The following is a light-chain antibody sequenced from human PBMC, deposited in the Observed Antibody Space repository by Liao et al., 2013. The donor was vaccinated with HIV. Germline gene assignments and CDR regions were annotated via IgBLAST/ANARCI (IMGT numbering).Light chain of an antibody. CDR2: YDS. V-gene: IGLV3-21*04. CDR1: NIGSKS. J-gene: IGLJ3*02. Sequence: SYELTQPPSVSVAPGKTARITCGGNNIGSKSVHWYQQKPGQAPVLVIYYDSDRPSGIPERFSGSNSGNTATLTILRVEAGDEADYYCQVSYSSSDNWVFGGGTKLTVL. CDR3: QVSYSSSDNWV.